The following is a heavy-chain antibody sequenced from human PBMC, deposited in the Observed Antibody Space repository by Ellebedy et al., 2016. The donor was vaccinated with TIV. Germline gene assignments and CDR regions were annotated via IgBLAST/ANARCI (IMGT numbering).Heavy chain of an antibody. J-gene: IGHJ4*02. CDR3: ARDFGGRKIFGVNSFDY. D-gene: IGHD3-3*01. CDR1: GFTFSSYS. V-gene: IGHV3-48*01. CDR2: ISSSSSTI. Sequence: GESLKISCAASGFTFSSYSMNWVRQAPGKGLVWVSYISSSSSTIYYADSVKGRFTISRDNAKNSLYLQMNSLRAEDTAVYYCARDFGGRKIFGVNSFDYWGQGTLVTVSS.